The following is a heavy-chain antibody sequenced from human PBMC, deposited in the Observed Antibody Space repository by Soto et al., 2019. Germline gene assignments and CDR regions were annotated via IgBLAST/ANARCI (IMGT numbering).Heavy chain of an antibody. CDR1: GGSISSGGYF. Sequence: SETLSLSCSVAGGSISSGGYFWSWIRQHPGKGLEWIGYIYYSGNTYYNPSLRSRVTISVDTSKNQFSLKLSSVTAADTAVYYCAPTASSSWYRSWFAPWGQGTLVTVSS. V-gene: IGHV4-30-4*08. CDR3: APTASSSWYRSWFAP. D-gene: IGHD6-13*01. J-gene: IGHJ5*02. CDR2: IYYSGNT.